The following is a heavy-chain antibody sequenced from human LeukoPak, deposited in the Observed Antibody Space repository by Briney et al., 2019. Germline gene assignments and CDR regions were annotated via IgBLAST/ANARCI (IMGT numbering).Heavy chain of an antibody. D-gene: IGHD3-22*01. Sequence: GESLKISCXGSGYIFASYWIGWVRQMPGKGLEWMGIIYPGDSDTKYSPSFQGQVTTSADKSINTAYLQWSSLKASDTAMYYCARRNYYDSSGYYLFDYWGQGTLVTVSS. CDR1: GYIFASYW. CDR2: IYPGDSDT. J-gene: IGHJ4*02. CDR3: ARRNYYDSSGYYLFDY. V-gene: IGHV5-51*01.